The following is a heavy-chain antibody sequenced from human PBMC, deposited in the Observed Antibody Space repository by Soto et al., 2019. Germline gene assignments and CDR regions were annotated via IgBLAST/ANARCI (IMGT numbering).Heavy chain of an antibody. CDR2: ISGSGGST. V-gene: IGHV3-23*01. CDR1: GFTFSSYA. CDR3: AKVAKGCEACGDV. D-gene: IGHD2-21*01. J-gene: IGHJ6*04. Sequence: EVQLLESGGGLVQPGGSLRLSCAASGFTFSSYAMIWVRQAPGKGLEWVSAISGSGGSTYYADSVKGRFTISRDNSKNTLYLQMNSLRAEDTAVDYCAKVAKGCEACGDVWGKGTTVTVAS.